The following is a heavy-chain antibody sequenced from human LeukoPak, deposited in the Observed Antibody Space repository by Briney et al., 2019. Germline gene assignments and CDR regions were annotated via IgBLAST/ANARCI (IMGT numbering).Heavy chain of an antibody. J-gene: IGHJ4*02. V-gene: IGHV3-7*01. Sequence: GSLRLSCAASGFTFSSYWMSWVRQAPGKGLEWVANIKQDESEKYYVDSVKGRFTISRDNAKNSLYLQMNSLRAEDTAVYYCAREVYYYDSSTFFLQYNFDYWGQGTLVTVSS. CDR3: AREVYYYDSSTFFLQYNFDY. CDR1: GFTFSSYW. CDR2: IKQDESEK. D-gene: IGHD3-22*01.